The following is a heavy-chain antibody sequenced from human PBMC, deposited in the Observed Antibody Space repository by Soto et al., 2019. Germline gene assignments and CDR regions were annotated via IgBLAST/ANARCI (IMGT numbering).Heavy chain of an antibody. V-gene: IGHV3-30*04. CDR1: GFTFNNYF. CDR2: ISYDGSRQ. D-gene: IGHD3-3*01. Sequence: PGGSLRLSCAASGFTFNNYFMHWVRQAPGKGLEWVASISYDGSRQYYADSVKGQFTISRDNSKNMLYLQMNSLRAEDRAIYYCARDRWTLSGVIIINGMDERGQGTTVTVS. J-gene: IGHJ6*02. CDR3: ARDRWTLSGVIIINGMDE.